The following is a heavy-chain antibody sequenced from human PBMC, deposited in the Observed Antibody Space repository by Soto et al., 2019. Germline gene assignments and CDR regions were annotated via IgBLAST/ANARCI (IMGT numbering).Heavy chain of an antibody. V-gene: IGHV1-18*01. CDR1: GYRFSSFG. J-gene: IGHJ5*02. D-gene: IGHD3-9*01. CDR2: ISAYNGNT. CDR3: ARVDILTGGNWFDP. Sequence: ASVKVSCMASGYRFSSFGITWVRQAPGQGLEWMGWISAYNGNTNYAQKLQGRVTMTTDTSTTTAYMELRSLRSDDTAVYYCARVDILTGGNWFDPWGQGTLVTVSS.